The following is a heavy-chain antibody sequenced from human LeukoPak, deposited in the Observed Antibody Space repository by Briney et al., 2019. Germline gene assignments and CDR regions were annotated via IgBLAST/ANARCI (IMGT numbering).Heavy chain of an antibody. Sequence: GGSLRLSCAASGFTFSSYAMHWVRQASGKGLEWVGRIKTKADNYATAYAASVKGRFTISRDDSTNTAYLQMNSLKTEDTAVYYCTHPAYYYNVDVWGKGTTVTVSS. D-gene: IGHD6-25*01. J-gene: IGHJ6*04. CDR2: IKTKADNYAT. CDR1: GFTFSSYA. CDR3: THPAYYYNVDV. V-gene: IGHV3-73*01.